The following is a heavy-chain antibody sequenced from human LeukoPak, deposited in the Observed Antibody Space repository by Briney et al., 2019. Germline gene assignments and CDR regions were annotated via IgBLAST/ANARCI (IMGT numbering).Heavy chain of an antibody. CDR3: ARDLSGNKYGHFDY. V-gene: IGHV1-2*06. CDR1: GYTFTGYY. D-gene: IGHD1-26*01. CDR2: INPNSGGT. J-gene: IGHJ4*02. Sequence: ASVKVSCKASGYTFTGYYMHWVRQAPGQGLEWMGRINPNSGGTNYAQKFQGRVTMTRDTSISTAYMELSRLRSDDTAVYYCARDLSGNKYGHFDYWGQGTLVTVSS.